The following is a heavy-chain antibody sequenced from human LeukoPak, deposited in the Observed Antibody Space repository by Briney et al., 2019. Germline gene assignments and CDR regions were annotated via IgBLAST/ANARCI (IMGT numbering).Heavy chain of an antibody. CDR2: INHSGST. J-gene: IGHJ6*02. D-gene: IGHD3-22*01. V-gene: IGHV4-34*01. Sequence: SETLSLTCAVYGGSFSGYYWSWIRQPPGKGLEWIGEINHSGSTNYNPSLKSRVTISVDTSKNQFSLKLSSVTAADTAVYYCARGHYYDSSLSFYYYYGMDVWGQGTTVTVSS. CDR1: GGSFSGYY. CDR3: ARGHYYDSSLSFYYYYGMDV.